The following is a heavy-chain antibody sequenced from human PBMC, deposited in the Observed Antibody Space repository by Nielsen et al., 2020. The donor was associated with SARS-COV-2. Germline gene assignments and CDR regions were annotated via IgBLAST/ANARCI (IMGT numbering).Heavy chain of an antibody. J-gene: IGHJ5*02. CDR2: IYYSGST. V-gene: IGHV4-59*13. CDR3: AREIVGATGWFDP. Sequence: SETLSLTCTVSGGSISSYYWSWVRQPPGKGLEWIGYIYYSGSTNYNPSLKSRVTISVDTSKNQFSLKLSSVTAADTAVYYCAREIVGATGWFDPWGQGTLVTVSS. D-gene: IGHD1-26*01. CDR1: GGSISSYY.